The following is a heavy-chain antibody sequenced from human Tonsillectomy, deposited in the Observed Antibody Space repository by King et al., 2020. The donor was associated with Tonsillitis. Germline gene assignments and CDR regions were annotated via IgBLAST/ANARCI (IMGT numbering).Heavy chain of an antibody. D-gene: IGHD5-12*01. J-gene: IGHJ5*02. CDR2: IYISGDT. CDR1: GDSISSYY. V-gene: IGHV4-4*07. Sequence: QLQESGPGLVNPSETLSLTCTVSGDSISSYYWSWIRQSAGKGLEWIGRIYISGDTRYNPSLESRVTLSLDTSKNQVSLKVKSVTAADTAIYYCATGTRAYEWNWFDPWGQGTLVTVSS. CDR3: ATGTRAYEWNWFDP.